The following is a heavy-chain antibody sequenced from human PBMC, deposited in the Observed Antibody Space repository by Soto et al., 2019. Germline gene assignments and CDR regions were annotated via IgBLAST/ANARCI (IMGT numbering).Heavy chain of an antibody. D-gene: IGHD3-9*01. CDR2: INPNSGGT. Sequence: ASVKVSCKASGYTFTGYYMHWVRQAPGQGLEWMGWINPNSGGTNYAQKFQGRVTMTRNTSISTAYMELSSLRSEDTAVYYCARLGIRYFDRSPAVVYWGQGILVTLSS. CDR1: GYTFTGYY. J-gene: IGHJ4*02. CDR3: ARLGIRYFDRSPAVVY. V-gene: IGHV1-2*02.